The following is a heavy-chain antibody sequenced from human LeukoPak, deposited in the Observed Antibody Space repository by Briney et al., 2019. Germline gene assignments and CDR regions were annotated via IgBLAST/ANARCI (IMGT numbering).Heavy chain of an antibody. CDR3: ARQLWSGESKDY. D-gene: IGHD3-10*01. CDR2: IYYSGST. CDR1: GGSISSSSYY. V-gene: IGHV4-39*01. J-gene: IGHJ4*02. Sequence: SETLSHTCTVSGGSISSSSYYWGWIRQPPGKGLEWIGSIYYSGSTSYNPSLKSRVTISVDTSKNQFSLRLSSVTAADTAVYYCARQLWSGESKDYWGQGTLVTVSS.